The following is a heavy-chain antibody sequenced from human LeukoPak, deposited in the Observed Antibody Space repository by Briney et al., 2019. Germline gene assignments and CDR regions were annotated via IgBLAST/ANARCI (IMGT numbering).Heavy chain of an antibody. Sequence: GGSLRLSCAASGFTFGSYGMHWVRQAPGKGLEWVAVISYDGSNKYYADSVKGRFTISRDNSKNTLYLQMNSLRAEDTAVYYCAKSGRVGYYYYYMDVWGKGTMVTVSS. V-gene: IGHV3-30*18. CDR3: AKSGRVGYYYYYMDV. J-gene: IGHJ6*03. CDR1: GFTFGSYG. D-gene: IGHD3-10*01. CDR2: ISYDGSNK.